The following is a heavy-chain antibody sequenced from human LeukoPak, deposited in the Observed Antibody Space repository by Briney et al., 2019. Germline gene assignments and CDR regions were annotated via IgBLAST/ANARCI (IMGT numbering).Heavy chain of an antibody. CDR2: IRSKTYGGTT. CDR3: TRMYSETGNWALDY. V-gene: IGHV3-49*04. D-gene: IGHD1-1*01. Sequence: GGSLRLSCTASGFTFGDHAMSWVRQAPGKGLEWIGFIRSKTYGGTTEYAASVKGRFTISRDDSKGIAYLQMNSLKTEDTAVYYCTRMYSETGNWALDYWGQGTLVTVSS. J-gene: IGHJ4*02. CDR1: GFTFGDHA.